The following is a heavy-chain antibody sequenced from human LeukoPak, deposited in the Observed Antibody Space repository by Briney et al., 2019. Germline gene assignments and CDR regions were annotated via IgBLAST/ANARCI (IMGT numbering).Heavy chain of an antibody. CDR1: GGSINTPNYY. CDR3: ARGYYDILTGYYPYFDY. CDR2: IFYSGGT. V-gene: IGHV4-39*07. Sequence: MASETLSLTCTVSGGSINTPNYYWGWIRQTPGKGLEWIGNIFYSGGTYYSPSLKSRVTISVDTSKNQFSLKLSSVTAADTAVYYCARGYYDILTGYYPYFDYWGQGTLVTVSS. J-gene: IGHJ4*02. D-gene: IGHD3-9*01.